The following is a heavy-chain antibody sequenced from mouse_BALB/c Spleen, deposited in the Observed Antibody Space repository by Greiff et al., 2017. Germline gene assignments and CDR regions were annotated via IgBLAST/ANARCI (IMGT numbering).Heavy chain of an antibody. CDR2: IYPGGGYT. CDR3: ADYDGSSQDYAMDY. V-gene: IGHV1-63*02. J-gene: IGHJ4*01. CDR1: GYTFTNYW. Sequence: QVQLQQSGAELVRPGTSVKISCKASGYTFTNYWLGWVKQRPGHGLEWIGDIYPGGGYTNYNEKFKGKATLTADTSSSTAYMQLSSLTSEDSAVYFCADYDGSSQDYAMDYWGQGTSVTVSS. D-gene: IGHD1-1*01.